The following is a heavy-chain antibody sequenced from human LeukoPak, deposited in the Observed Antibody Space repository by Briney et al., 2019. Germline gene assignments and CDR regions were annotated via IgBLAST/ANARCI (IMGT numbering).Heavy chain of an antibody. CDR3: ARGVVVAATLFDY. V-gene: IGHV3-33*08. CDR1: GFTFSSYA. J-gene: IGHJ4*02. CDR2: IWYDGSNK. Sequence: GGSLRLSCAASGFTFSSYAMSWVRQAPGKGLEWVAVIWYDGSNKYYADSVKGRFTISRDNSKNTLYLQMNSLRAEDTAVYYCARGVVVAATLFDYWGQGTLVTVSS. D-gene: IGHD2-15*01.